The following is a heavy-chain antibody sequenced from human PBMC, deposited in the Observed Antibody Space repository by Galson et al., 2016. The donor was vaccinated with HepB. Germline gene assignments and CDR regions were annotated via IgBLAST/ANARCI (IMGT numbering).Heavy chain of an antibody. CDR2: ILFDGFNT. CDR1: GFTFSSYL. V-gene: IGHV3-74*01. J-gene: IGHJ6*02. Sequence: SLRLSCAASGFTFSSYLMHWVRQAPGKGLVWVSRILFDGFNTIYADSVKGRFTISRDNAKNTLYLQTNSLRAEDTAVYYCVTEGYYGMDVWGQGTTVTVSS. CDR3: VTEGYYGMDV.